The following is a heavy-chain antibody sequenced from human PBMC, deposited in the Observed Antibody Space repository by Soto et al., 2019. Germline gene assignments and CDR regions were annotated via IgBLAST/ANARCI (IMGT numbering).Heavy chain of an antibody. J-gene: IGHJ6*03. V-gene: IGHV4-59*01. D-gene: IGHD3-9*01. CDR1: GGSISSYY. Sequence: PSETLSLTCTVSGGSISSYYWSWIRQPPGKGLEWIGYIYYSGSTNYNPSLKSRVTISVDTSKNQFSLKLSSVTAADTAVYYCARVPEPSGYDILTGYYPSYYYMDVWGKGTTVTVSS. CDR2: IYYSGST. CDR3: ARVPEPSGYDILTGYYPSYYYMDV.